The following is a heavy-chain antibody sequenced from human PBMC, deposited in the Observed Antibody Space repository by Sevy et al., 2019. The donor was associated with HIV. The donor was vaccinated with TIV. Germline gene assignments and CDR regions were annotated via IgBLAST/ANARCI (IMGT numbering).Heavy chain of an antibody. V-gene: IGHV3-49*04. CDR1: GFTFGDYA. D-gene: IGHD2-2*01. CDR3: AIGQYQLLSPFDY. CDR2: IRSKSFRGTT. Sequence: GGSLRLSCITSGFTFGDYALSWVRQAPGRGLEWIGLIRSKSFRGTTLYAASVRGGFTISRDDSKSIAYLQMNSLRTEDTAVYYCAIGQYQLLSPFDYWGQGALVTVSS. J-gene: IGHJ4*02.